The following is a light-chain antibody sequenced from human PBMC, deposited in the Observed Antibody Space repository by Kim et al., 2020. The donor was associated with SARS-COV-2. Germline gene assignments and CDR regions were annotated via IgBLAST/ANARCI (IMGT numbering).Light chain of an antibody. CDR3: QQRSNWPPIT. Sequence: SPGERAPLSVRASQSVSSYLAGYQQKPGQAPRLLIDDASNRATGIPARFSGSGSGTDFTLTISSLEPEDFTVYYCQQRSNWPPITFGQGTRLEIK. J-gene: IGKJ5*01. CDR1: QSVSSY. CDR2: DAS. V-gene: IGKV3-11*01.